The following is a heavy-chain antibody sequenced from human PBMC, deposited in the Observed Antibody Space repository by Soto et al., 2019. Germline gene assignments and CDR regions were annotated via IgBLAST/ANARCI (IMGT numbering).Heavy chain of an antibody. V-gene: IGHV4-34*02. D-gene: IGHD3-3*01. CDR3: ARGIFWSGSDPSYYYYMDV. CDR1: GGSFTGYF. J-gene: IGHJ6*03. CDR2: INQSGST. Sequence: QVQLQQWGAGLLKPSVTLSLTCAVSGGSFTGYFWNWIRQTPGKGLEWIGEINQSGSTTYNPSHNSRVTISVPSSNNQLSQGLNPVTAADTAVYYHARGIFWSGSDPSYYYYMDVWSQGTEVTVSS.